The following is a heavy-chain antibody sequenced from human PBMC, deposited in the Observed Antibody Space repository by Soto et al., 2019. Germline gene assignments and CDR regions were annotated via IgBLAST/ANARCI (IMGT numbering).Heavy chain of an antibody. D-gene: IGHD1-26*01. J-gene: IGHJ6*02. CDR2: ISYDGSNK. Sequence: QVPLVESGGGVVQPGRSLRLSCAASGFTFSSYGMHWVRQAPGKGLEWVAVISYDGSNKYYADSVKGRFTISRDNSKNPLYLQMNSLRAEDTAVYYCAKDRVVGATRDYYYGMDVWGQGTTVTVSS. CDR1: GFTFSSYG. CDR3: AKDRVVGATRDYYYGMDV. V-gene: IGHV3-30*18.